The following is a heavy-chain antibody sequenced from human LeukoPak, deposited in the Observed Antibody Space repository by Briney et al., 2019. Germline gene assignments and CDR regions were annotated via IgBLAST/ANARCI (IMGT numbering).Heavy chain of an antibody. D-gene: IGHD3-22*01. CDR3: AREYYDSSSYGVGEWFDP. V-gene: IGHV6-1*01. CDR2: TYYRSKWYN. Sequence: SQTLSLTCAISGDSVSSNSAAWNWIRQSPSRGLEWLGRTYYRSKWYNDYAVSVKSRITIKPDTSKNQFSLKLSSVTAADTAVYYCAREYYDSSSYGVGEWFDPWGQGTLVTVSS. CDR1: GDSVSSNSAA. J-gene: IGHJ5*02.